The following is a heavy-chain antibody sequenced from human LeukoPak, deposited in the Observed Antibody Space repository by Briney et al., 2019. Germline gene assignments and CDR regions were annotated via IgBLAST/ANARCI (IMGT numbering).Heavy chain of an antibody. D-gene: IGHD3-10*01. CDR1: GFTFSNFW. CDR3: AKSNGYGLVDI. CDR2: IYYSGST. J-gene: IGHJ3*02. Sequence: GSLRLYCAASGFTFSNFWMSWVRQAPGKGLEWIGYIYYSGSTNYNPSLKSRVTISVDTSKNQFSLKLSSVTAADTAVYYCAKSNGYGLVDIWGQGTMVTVSS. V-gene: IGHV4-59*01.